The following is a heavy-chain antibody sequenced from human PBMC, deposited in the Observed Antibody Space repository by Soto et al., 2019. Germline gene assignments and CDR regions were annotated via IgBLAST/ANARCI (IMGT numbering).Heavy chain of an antibody. CDR3: ARDNYCSGGSCYLGWFDP. CDR1: GGSVSSSNYY. CDR2: VYYTGST. J-gene: IGHJ5*02. Sequence: QVQLQESGPGLVKPSETLSLTCSVSGGSVSSSNYYWSWIRQPPGKGLEWIAYVYYTGSTNYNPPPSLKSRVTISIDTSKNQFSLKLSSVTAADTAVYYCARDNYCSGGSCYLGWFDPWGQGTLFTVSS. V-gene: IGHV4-61*01. D-gene: IGHD2-15*01.